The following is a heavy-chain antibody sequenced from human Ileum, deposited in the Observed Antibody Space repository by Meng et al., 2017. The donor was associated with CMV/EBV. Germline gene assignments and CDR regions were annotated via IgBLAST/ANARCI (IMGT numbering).Heavy chain of an antibody. CDR1: GFSLTTNVES. V-gene: IGHV2-5*02. J-gene: IGHJ5*02. Sequence: HITLKESVPTLLKPTQTLPLTCTFSGFSLTTNVESVGWIRQPPGKALEWLALIHGGGGKQYSPSLQSRLTATRDTSKNQVVLTMTNMDPVDTATYYCVHRYSSSSGQVSWGQGTLVTVSS. D-gene: IGHD6-6*01. CDR2: IHGGGGK. CDR3: VHRYSSSSGQVS.